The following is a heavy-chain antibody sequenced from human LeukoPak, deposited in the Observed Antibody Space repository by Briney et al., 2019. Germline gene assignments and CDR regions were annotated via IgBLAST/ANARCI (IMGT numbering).Heavy chain of an antibody. CDR1: GFVFSTYA. V-gene: IGHV3-23*01. Sequence: PGGSLRLSCAASGFVFSTYAMSWVRQAPGKGLEWVSSITGSGDTTYYADSVKGRFTISRDNAKNSLYLQMNSLRAEDTAVYYCARDLSFDYWGQGTLVTVSS. CDR2: ITGSGDTT. J-gene: IGHJ4*02. CDR3: ARDLSFDY.